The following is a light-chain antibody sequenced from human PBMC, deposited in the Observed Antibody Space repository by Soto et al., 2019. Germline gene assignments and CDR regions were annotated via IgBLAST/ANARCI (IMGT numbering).Light chain of an antibody. CDR3: QHYNSYPWT. CDR2: KAS. Sequence: DVQMKQSPSTLSGSVGDRVTITCRASQTISSWLAWYQQKPGKAPKLLIYKASNSESGVPSRFSGSGSGTEFTLTISSLQPDDFATYYCQHYNSYPWTFGQGTKVDIK. CDR1: QTISSW. V-gene: IGKV1-5*03. J-gene: IGKJ1*01.